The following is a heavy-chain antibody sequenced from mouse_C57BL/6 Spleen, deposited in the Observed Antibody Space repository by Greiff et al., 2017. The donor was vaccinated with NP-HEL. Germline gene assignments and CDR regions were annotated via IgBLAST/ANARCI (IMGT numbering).Heavy chain of an antibody. CDR1: GYTFTSYW. CDR2: INPSSGYT. D-gene: IGHD1-1*01. J-gene: IGHJ2*01. Sequence: QVQLQQSGAELAKPGASVKLSCKASGYTFTSYWMHWVKQRPGQGLEWIGYINPSSGYTKYNQKFKDKATLTADKSSSTAYMQLSSLTYEDSAVYYCANSYGRSSDYFDYWGQGTTLTVSS. CDR3: ANSYGRSSDYFDY. V-gene: IGHV1-7*01.